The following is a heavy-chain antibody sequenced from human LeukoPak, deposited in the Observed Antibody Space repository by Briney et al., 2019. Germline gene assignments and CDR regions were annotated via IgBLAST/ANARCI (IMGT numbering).Heavy chain of an antibody. CDR3: ARDPNSGSYSGAFDI. V-gene: IGHV1-18*01. CDR1: GYTFTSYG. J-gene: IGHJ3*02. Sequence: GASVKVSCKASGYTFTSYGISWVRQAPGQGLEWMGWISAYNGNTNYAQKLQGRVTMTTDTSTSTAYMELRSLRSEDTAVYYCARDPNSGSYSGAFDIWGQGTMVTVSS. CDR2: ISAYNGNT. D-gene: IGHD1-26*01.